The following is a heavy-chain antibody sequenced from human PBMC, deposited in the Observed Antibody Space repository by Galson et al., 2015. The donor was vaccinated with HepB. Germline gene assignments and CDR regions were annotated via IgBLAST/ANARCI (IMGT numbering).Heavy chain of an antibody. V-gene: IGHV1-8*01. CDR2: MNPNSGNT. CDR1: GYTFTSYD. D-gene: IGHD2-15*01. CDR3: ARALDITERWYYYYYYMDV. Sequence: SVKVSCKASGYTFTSYDINWVRQATGQGLEWMGWMNPNSGNTGYAQKFQGRVTMTRNTSISTAYMELSSLRSEDTAVYYCARALDITERWYYYYYYMDVWGKGTTVTVSS. J-gene: IGHJ6*03.